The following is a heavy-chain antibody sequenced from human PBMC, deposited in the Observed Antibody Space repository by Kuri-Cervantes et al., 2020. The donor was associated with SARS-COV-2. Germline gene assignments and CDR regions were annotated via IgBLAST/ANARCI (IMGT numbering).Heavy chain of an antibody. Sequence: ASVKVSCKASGYTFTSYYMHWVRQAPGQGLEWMGIINPSGGSTSYAQKFQGRVTMNRDTSTSTVYMELSSLRSEDTAVYYCARVSAGGRYSNYVLDYWGQGTLVTVSS. CDR2: INPSGGST. CDR1: GYTFTSYY. D-gene: IGHD4-11*01. V-gene: IGHV1-46*01. J-gene: IGHJ4*02. CDR3: ARVSAGGRYSNYVLDY.